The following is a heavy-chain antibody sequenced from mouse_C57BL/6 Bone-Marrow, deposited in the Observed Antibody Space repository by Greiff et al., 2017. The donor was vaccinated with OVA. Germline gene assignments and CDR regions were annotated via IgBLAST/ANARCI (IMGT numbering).Heavy chain of an antibody. J-gene: IGHJ1*03. V-gene: IGHV15-2*01. CDR3: ARRGYGSSYWYFDV. D-gene: IGHD1-1*01. CDR2: ILPSIGRT. CDR1: DSEVFPIAY. Sequence: QVQLQQSGSELRSPGSSVKLSCKDFDSEVFPIAYMSWVRQKPGHGFEWIGGILPSIGRTSYGEKFEDKATLDADTLSNTAYLELNSLTSEDSAIYYCARRGYGSSYWYFDVWGTGTTVTVSS.